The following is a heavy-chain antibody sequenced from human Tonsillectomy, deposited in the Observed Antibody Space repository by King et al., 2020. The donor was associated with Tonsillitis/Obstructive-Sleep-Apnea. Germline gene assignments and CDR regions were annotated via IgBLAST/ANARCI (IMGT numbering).Heavy chain of an antibody. CDR1: GFTFSDHY. CDR3: ARGVERTNPLGSTNYFYGMVV. Sequence: VQLVESGGGLVQPGGSLRLSCAASGFTFSDHYMDWVRQAPGKGLEWVGRSRNKANDYTTKYAASVEGRLTISRDDSKNSLFMQMNSLKIEDAAVYYCARGVERTNPLGSTNYFYGMVVWGQGTTVTVS. V-gene: IGHV3-72*01. CDR2: SRNKANDYTT. D-gene: IGHD1-26*01. J-gene: IGHJ6*02.